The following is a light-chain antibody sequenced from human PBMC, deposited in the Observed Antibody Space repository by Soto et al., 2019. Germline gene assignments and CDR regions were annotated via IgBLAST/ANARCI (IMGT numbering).Light chain of an antibody. Sequence: EFVLTQSPGTLSLSPGERAALSCRASQSVSNNFLAWYQRKPGQAPRLLIYGASYRATDIPYRFSGSGSGTDFTLTITRLEPDDFAVYYCQQYGSSPPTFGQGTKVEVK. V-gene: IGKV3-20*01. CDR1: QSVSNNF. CDR3: QQYGSSPPT. J-gene: IGKJ1*01. CDR2: GAS.